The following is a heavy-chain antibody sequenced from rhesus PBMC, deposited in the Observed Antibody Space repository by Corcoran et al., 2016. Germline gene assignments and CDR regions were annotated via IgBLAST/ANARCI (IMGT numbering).Heavy chain of an antibody. D-gene: IGHD6-25*01. CDR3: TRITAAAGRKYYFDY. CDR2: ISYTGKTI. V-gene: IGHV3-136*01. Sequence: EVQLVESGGGLVQPGGSLRLSCAASGFTFSSYDMSWVRQAPGKGLEWVSYISYTGKTIYYPDSVKGRFTISRDNAKNSRSLQMSRLRAEDTAVYYCTRITAAAGRKYYFDYWGQGVLVTVSS. CDR1: GFTFSSYD. J-gene: IGHJ4*01.